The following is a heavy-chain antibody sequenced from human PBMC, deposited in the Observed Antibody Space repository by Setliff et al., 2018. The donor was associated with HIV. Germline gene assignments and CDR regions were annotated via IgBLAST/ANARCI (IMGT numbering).Heavy chain of an antibody. D-gene: IGHD2-21*02. Sequence: PGGSLRLSSAAAGVIFNNVWMHWVRQVPGKGLVWFSDINQDRSDANYADSVKGRFTISRDKANNKVYLQMNRLRAEDTGVYYCVRVVTFFSTGPHFDPWGQGTLVTVSS. J-gene: IGHJ5*02. CDR3: VRVVTFFSTGPHFDP. V-gene: IGHV3-74*01. CDR1: GVIFNNVW. CDR2: INQDRSDA.